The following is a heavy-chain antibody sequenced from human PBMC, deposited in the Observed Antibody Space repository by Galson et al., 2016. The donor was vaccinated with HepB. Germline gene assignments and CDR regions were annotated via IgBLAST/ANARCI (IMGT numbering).Heavy chain of an antibody. CDR2: ITPIFGPS. Sequence: SVKVSCKASGGTFISYAISWVRQAPGQGLEWMGGITPIFGPSNYAQKFQGIVTITADESTSTAYMELSSLRSEDTAVYYCAARHSGHDYGIIRLPLTYYAMDVWGQGTLVTVSS. CDR3: AARHSGHDYGIIRLPLTYYAMDV. D-gene: IGHD5-12*01. J-gene: IGHJ6*02. CDR1: GGTFISYA. V-gene: IGHV1-69*13.